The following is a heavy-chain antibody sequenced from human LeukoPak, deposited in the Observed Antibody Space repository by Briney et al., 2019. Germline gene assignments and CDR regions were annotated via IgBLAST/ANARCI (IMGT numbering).Heavy chain of an antibody. CDR2: ISPSGIST. CDR1: GFSFTNAW. V-gene: IGHV3-21*01. J-gene: IGHJ5*02. D-gene: IGHD3-10*01. Sequence: GGSLRLSCGASGFSFTNAWMSWVRQAPGKVLEWASSISPSGISTWHADSVKGRFIISRDNAKNSVHLLMTNLRVDDTAVYYCGRDFLGESGAGGPWGQGILVTVSS. CDR3: GRDFLGESGAGGP.